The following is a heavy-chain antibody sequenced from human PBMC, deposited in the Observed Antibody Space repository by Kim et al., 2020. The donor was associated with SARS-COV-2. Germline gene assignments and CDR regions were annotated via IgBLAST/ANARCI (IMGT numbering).Heavy chain of an antibody. V-gene: IGHV3-7*01. CDR2: SVK. J-gene: IGHJ3*02. Sequence: SVKQYADSVKGRCAISRDNAKNTVYLQMNSLRVDDTAVYFCGYSYAYAFDIWGQGTMVTVSS. CDR3: GYSYAYAFDI. D-gene: IGHD3-16*01.